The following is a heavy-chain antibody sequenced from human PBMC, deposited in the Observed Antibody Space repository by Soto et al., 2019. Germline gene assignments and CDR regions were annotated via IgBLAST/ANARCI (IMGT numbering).Heavy chain of an antibody. CDR2: LSYDGCKT. Sequence: GGSLNLSCAASEFTLRRSTLYWLRPAPGKELKWVATLSYDGCKTYYAGSVRGRFTISRDNSKNTLCLQMDSLRPEDTAVYFCARDRGSRYCPPSYYFDCWGQGTLGTVSS. J-gene: IGHJ4*02. CDR3: ARDRGSRYCPPSYYFDC. V-gene: IGHV3-30*04. CDR1: EFTLRRST. D-gene: IGHD6-13*01.